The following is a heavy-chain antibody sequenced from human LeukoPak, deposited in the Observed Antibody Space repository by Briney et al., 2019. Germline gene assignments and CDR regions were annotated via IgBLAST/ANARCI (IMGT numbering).Heavy chain of an antibody. Sequence: GALRLSCAASGFTFSSYGMHWVRQAPGKGLEGVAVIWYDGSNKYYADSVKGRFTISRDNSKNTLYLQMNSLRAEDTAVYYCARDRDSSGYYVDYWGQGTLVTVSS. D-gene: IGHD3-22*01. CDR3: ARDRDSSGYYVDY. J-gene: IGHJ4*02. CDR2: IWYDGSNK. V-gene: IGHV3-33*01. CDR1: GFTFSSYG.